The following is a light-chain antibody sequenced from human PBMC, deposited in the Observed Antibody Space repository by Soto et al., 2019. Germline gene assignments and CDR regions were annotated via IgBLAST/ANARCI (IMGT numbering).Light chain of an antibody. Sequence: EIVLTPSPATFSLSPGEIATLSCRASQTVGRYLAWFRQTPGQTPTLLIYDTSIRATGVPARFSGRGSGTDFTLAISSLEAEDFALYYCKTRSDWPPPFGQGTKV. CDR1: QTVGRY. V-gene: IGKV3-11*01. CDR3: KTRSDWPPP. CDR2: DTS. J-gene: IGKJ1*01.